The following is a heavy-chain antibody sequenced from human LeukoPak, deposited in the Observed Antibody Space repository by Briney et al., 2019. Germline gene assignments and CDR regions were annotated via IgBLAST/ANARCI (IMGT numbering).Heavy chain of an antibody. D-gene: IGHD3-10*01. Sequence: SETLSLTCTVSGGSISSYYWSWIRQTPGKGLEWIGYIYSCGSTNYNTSLKSRVTMSVDTSKNQFYLKVSSVTAADTAVYYCARVFDSGSQAYFYYMDVWGKGTTVTISS. CDR3: ARVFDSGSQAYFYYMDV. CDR1: GGSISSYY. CDR2: IYSCGST. J-gene: IGHJ6*03. V-gene: IGHV4-59*13.